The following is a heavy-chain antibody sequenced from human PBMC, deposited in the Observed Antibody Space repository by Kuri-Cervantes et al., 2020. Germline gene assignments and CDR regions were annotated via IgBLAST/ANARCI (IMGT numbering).Heavy chain of an antibody. V-gene: IGHV4-31*03. D-gene: IGHD5-18*01. Sequence: LRLSCTVSGGSISSGGYYWSWIRQHPGKGLEWIGYIYYSGSTYYNPSLKSRVTISVDTSKNQFSLKLSSVTAADTAVYYCARIRGYSYGPFDYWGQGTLVTVSS. CDR1: GGSISSGGYY. CDR2: IYYSGST. CDR3: ARIRGYSYGPFDY. J-gene: IGHJ4*02.